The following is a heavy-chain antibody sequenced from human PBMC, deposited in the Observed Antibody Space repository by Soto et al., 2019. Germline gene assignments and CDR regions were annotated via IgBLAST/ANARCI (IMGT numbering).Heavy chain of an antibody. J-gene: IGHJ4*02. CDR2: IYYSGST. D-gene: IGHD6-6*01. CDR1: GGSISSSSYY. V-gene: IGHV4-39*01. CDR3: AVYSSSFFDY. Sequence: QLQLQESGPGLVKPSETLSLTCTVSGGSISSSSYYWGWIRQPPGKGLEWIGSIYYSGSTYYNPSLKSRVTISVDTANNQVSLKLSSVTAADTAVYYCAVYSSSFFDYWGQGTLVTVSS.